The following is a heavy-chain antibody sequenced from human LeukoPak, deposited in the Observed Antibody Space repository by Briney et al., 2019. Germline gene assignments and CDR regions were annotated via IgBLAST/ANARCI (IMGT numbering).Heavy chain of an antibody. J-gene: IGHJ5*02. CDR1: GYSISNGYY. Sequence: SETLSLTCTVSGYSISNGYYWSWIRQPPGKALEWIGYIYYTGSTKYSPSLKSRVTISVDTSKNQFSLNLSSVTAADTAVYYWARGPVRNWFDPWGQGTLVTVSS. CDR3: ARGPVRNWFDP. V-gene: IGHV4-59*01. CDR2: IYYTGST.